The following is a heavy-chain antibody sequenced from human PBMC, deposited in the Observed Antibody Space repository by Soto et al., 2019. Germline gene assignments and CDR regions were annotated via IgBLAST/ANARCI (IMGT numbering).Heavy chain of an antibody. Sequence: GGSLSLSCAAPGFTFSSNSMIWVRQAPGKGQEWISYISSSSSTIYADSVKGRFTISRDNAKNSLYLQMNSLRDEDTAVYYCARVIWSGHLTSDLWGQGTLVTVSS. CDR3: ARVIWSGHLTSDL. J-gene: IGHJ5*02. CDR1: GFTFSSNS. D-gene: IGHD3-3*01. CDR2: ISSSSST. V-gene: IGHV3-48*04.